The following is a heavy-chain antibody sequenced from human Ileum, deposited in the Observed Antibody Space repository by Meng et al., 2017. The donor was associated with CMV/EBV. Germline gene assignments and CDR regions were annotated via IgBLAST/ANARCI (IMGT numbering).Heavy chain of an antibody. V-gene: IGHV3-53*01. J-gene: IGHJ4*01. CDR3: ATRFSETSDALSEY. D-gene: IGHD1-7*01. CDR1: GFRVSSNY. CDR2: IYAGGNA. Sequence: GESLKISCAASGFRVSSNYMTWVRQAPGKGLEWVSIIYAGGNAYYSDSVRGRFTISRDTSKNTVYLQMNTLTAEDTALYYCATRFSETSDALSEYWGHGVPVTVSS.